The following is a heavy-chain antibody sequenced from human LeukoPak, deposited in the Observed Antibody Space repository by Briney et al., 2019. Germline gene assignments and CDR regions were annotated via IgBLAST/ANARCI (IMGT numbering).Heavy chain of an antibody. CDR1: GYTFTSYG. J-gene: IGHJ4*02. D-gene: IGHD3-22*01. V-gene: IGHV1-18*01. CDR3: ARDAGAYYYDSSGYYILY. CDR2: ISAYNGNT. Sequence: ASVKVSCKASGYTFTSYGISWVRQAPGQGLEWMGWISAYNGNTNYAQKLQGRVTMTTDTSTGTAYMELRSLRSDDTAVYYCARDAGAYYYDSSGYYILYWGQGTLVTVSS.